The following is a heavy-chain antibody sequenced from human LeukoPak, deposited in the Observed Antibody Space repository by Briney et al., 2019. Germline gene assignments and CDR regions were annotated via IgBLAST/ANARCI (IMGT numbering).Heavy chain of an antibody. J-gene: IGHJ4*02. Sequence: GGSLRLSCAASGFSFSAYPMGWVRQAPGKGLQWLSGISASGDVTFHADRVKGRFAISRDNSKNTLYLQMNSLRAEDTAVYYCARDLGVGAIDGLFDYWGQGTLVTVSS. D-gene: IGHD1-26*01. CDR3: ARDLGVGAIDGLFDY. V-gene: IGHV3-23*01. CDR2: ISASGDVT. CDR1: GFSFSAYP.